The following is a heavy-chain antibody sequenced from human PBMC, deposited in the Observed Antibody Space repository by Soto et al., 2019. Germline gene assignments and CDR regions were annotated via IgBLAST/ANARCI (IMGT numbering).Heavy chain of an antibody. Sequence: QVQLVQSGAEVKKPGSSVKVSCKASGGTFSSYAISWVRQAPGQGLEWMGGIIPIFGTANYAQKFQGRVTIAANESTSTAYMELSSLRSEDTAVYYCARDHQAGTWFDYWGQGTLVTVSS. V-gene: IGHV1-69*01. CDR3: ARDHQAGTWFDY. D-gene: IGHD6-13*01. CDR1: GGTFSSYA. J-gene: IGHJ4*02. CDR2: IIPIFGTA.